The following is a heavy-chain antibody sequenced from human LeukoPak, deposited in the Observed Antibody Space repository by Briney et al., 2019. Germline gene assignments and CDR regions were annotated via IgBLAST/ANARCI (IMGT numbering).Heavy chain of an antibody. CDR3: ARGGGCGGFDY. Sequence: EASVKVSCKASGYTFISYGISWMRQAPGQGLEWMGWISVYNGNTNCAQKLQGRVTMTTDTSTSTAYMELRSLRSDDTAVYYCARGGGCGGFDYWGQGTRVTVSS. CDR1: GYTFISYG. V-gene: IGHV1-18*04. J-gene: IGHJ4*02. D-gene: IGHD6-19*01. CDR2: ISVYNGNT.